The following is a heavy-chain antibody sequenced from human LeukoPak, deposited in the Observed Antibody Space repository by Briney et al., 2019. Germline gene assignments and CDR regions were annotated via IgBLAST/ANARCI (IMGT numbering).Heavy chain of an antibody. CDR1: GGSISSSSYY. CDR3: ARPHEDDIRDYYYMDV. Sequence: SETLSLTCTVSGGSISSSSYYWGWIRQPPGKGLEWIGSIYYSGSTYYNPSLKSRVTISVDTFKNQFSLKLSSVTAADTAVYYCARPHEDDIRDYYYMDVWGKGTTVTVSS. V-gene: IGHV4-39*01. J-gene: IGHJ6*03. D-gene: IGHD3-9*01. CDR2: IYYSGST.